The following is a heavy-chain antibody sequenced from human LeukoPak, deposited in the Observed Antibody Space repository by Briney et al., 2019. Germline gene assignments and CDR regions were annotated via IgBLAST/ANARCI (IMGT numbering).Heavy chain of an antibody. D-gene: IGHD3-10*01. CDR1: GTSISRHY. V-gene: IGHV4-4*09. J-gene: IGHJ5*01. CDR3: ARQDGLWVGDLGGWFDF. Sequence: SETLSLTCTVSGTSISRHYWSWLRPSAGLGLEWLGYISTTGSTTYNPSLEGRVTMSEDTSQNQLSLTLSSVTAADTAVYFCARQDGLWVGDLGGWFDFWGQGIQVTVSS. CDR2: ISTTGST.